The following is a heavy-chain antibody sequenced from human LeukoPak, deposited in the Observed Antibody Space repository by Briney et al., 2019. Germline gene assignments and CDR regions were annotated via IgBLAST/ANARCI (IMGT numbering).Heavy chain of an antibody. J-gene: IGHJ3*02. CDR3: ARAPNAFDI. Sequence: SETLSLTCTVSGDSMNRRSYYWGWIRQPPGKGLGWIGSIYYSGTTYYNPSLKSRVTISVDTSKNQFSLRLNSVTAADTAVYYCARAPNAFDIWGQGTMVTVSS. CDR2: IYYSGTT. CDR1: GDSMNRRSYY. V-gene: IGHV4-39*07.